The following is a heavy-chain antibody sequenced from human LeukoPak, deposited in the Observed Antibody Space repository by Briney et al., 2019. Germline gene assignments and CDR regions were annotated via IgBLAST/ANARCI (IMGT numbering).Heavy chain of an antibody. CDR1: GGSISSYY. CDR2: IYYSGST. CDR3: AREWRRGIFDY. V-gene: IGHV4-59*12. Sequence: SETLSLTCTVSGGSISSYYWSWIRQPPGKGLEWIGYIYYSGSTNYNPSLKSRVTISVDTSKNQFSLKLSSVTAADTAVYYCAREWRRGIFDYWGQGTLVTVSS. J-gene: IGHJ4*02. D-gene: IGHD3-16*01.